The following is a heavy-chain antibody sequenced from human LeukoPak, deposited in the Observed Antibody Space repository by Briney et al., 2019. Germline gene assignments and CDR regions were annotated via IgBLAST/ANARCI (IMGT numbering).Heavy chain of an antibody. J-gene: IGHJ4*02. CDR1: GFTFSNYW. D-gene: IGHD3-16*02. CDR2: INKDESEK. Sequence: GGSLRLSCAASGFTFSNYWMSWVRQAPGKGLEWVANINKDESEKNYVDSVKGRFIISRDNAKNSVYLQMNNLRAEDTAVYYCARDSSPGYYDYVWGTYPRYWGQGTLVTVSS. V-gene: IGHV3-7*05. CDR3: ARDSSPGYYDYVWGTYPRY.